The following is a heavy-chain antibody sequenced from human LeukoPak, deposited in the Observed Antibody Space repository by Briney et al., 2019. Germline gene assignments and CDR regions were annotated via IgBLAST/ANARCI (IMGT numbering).Heavy chain of an antibody. D-gene: IGHD6-13*01. CDR2: ISSSSSYI. Sequence: GGSLRLSCTASGFTFSSYSMNWVRQAPGKGLEWVSSISSSSSYIYYADSVKGRFTISRGNAKNSLYLQMNSLRAEDTAVYYCARSPGAAAGTWYYYYMDVWGKGTTVTVSS. V-gene: IGHV3-21*01. CDR3: ARSPGAAAGTWYYYYMDV. J-gene: IGHJ6*03. CDR1: GFTFSSYS.